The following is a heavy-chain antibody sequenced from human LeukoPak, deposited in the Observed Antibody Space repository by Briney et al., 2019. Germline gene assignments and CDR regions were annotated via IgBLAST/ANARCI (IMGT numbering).Heavy chain of an antibody. J-gene: IGHJ6*03. V-gene: IGHV4-39*01. CDR3: ARLGGAFYYYYYMDV. CDR2: IYYSGST. CDR1: GGSISSSSYY. D-gene: IGHD2-15*01. Sequence: ASETLSLTCTVSGGSISSSSYYWGWIRQPPGKGLEWIGSIYYSGSTYYNPSLKSRVTISVDTSNNQFSLRLSSVTTADTAVYFCARLGGAFYYYYYMDVWGKGTTVTISS.